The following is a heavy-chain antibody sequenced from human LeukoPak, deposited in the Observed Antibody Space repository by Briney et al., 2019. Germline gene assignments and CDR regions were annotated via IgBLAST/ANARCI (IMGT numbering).Heavy chain of an antibody. J-gene: IGHJ4*02. CDR1: GGSISSHY. V-gene: IGHV4-4*07. D-gene: IGHD2-15*01. CDR2: IYSSGST. CDR3: ARAYRSGGSCYSGFDY. Sequence: SETLSLTCTVSGGSISSHYWSWIRQPAGKGLDWIGRIYSSGSTNYNPSLKSRVTMSVDTSKNQFSLKLSSVTAADAAVYYCARAYRSGGSCYSGFDYWGQGTLVTVSS.